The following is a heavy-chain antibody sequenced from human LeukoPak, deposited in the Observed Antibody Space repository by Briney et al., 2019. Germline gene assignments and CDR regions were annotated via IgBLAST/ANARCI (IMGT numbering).Heavy chain of an antibody. CDR3: ARSAVGTSCCTAVDY. V-gene: IGHV3-23*01. CDR1: GFTFSTYA. CDR2: ISTSGDRT. Sequence: GGSLRLSCAASGFTFSTYAMTWVRQAPGKGLEWVSGISTSGDRTYYADSVKGRFTISRDNSKNTLYLQMNSLRAENTAEYYCARSAVGTSCCTAVDYWGQGTLVTVSS. J-gene: IGHJ4*02. D-gene: IGHD1-26*01.